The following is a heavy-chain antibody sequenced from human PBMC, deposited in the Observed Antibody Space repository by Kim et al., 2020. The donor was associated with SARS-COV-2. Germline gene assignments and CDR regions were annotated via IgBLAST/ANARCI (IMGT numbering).Heavy chain of an antibody. V-gene: IGHV1-24*01. D-gene: IGHD6-13*01. Sequence: QNFQGRVTMTADKSTDTAYMELSSLRSEDTAVYYCATDTTAAGYIYFDYWGQGTLVTVSS. CDR3: ATDTTAAGYIYFDY. J-gene: IGHJ4*02.